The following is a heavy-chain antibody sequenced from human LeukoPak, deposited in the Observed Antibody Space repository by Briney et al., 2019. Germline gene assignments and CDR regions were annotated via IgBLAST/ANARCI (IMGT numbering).Heavy chain of an antibody. J-gene: IGHJ6*03. CDR2: IYSGGST. CDR3: ASGSGSYRTPYYYMDV. CDR1: GFTVSSNY. Sequence: PGGSLRLSCAASGFTVSSNYMSWVRQAPGKGLEWVSIIYSGGSTNYADSVKGRFTTSRDNSKNTLYLQMNSLRAEDTAVYYCASGSGSYRTPYYYMDVWGKGTTVTVSS. D-gene: IGHD3-10*01. V-gene: IGHV3-53*01.